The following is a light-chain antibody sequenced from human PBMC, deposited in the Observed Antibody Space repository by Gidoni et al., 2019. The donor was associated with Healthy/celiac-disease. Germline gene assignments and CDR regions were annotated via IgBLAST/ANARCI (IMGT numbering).Light chain of an antibody. V-gene: IGKV1-39*01. Sequence: DIQTTQSPSSLSASVGDRVTITCRASQSISSYLNWYQQKPGKAPKLLIYAAPSLQSGVPSRFSGSGSGTDFTLTISSLQPEDFATYYCQQSYSTPTFGQGTKVEIK. J-gene: IGKJ1*01. CDR1: QSISSY. CDR2: AAP. CDR3: QQSYSTPT.